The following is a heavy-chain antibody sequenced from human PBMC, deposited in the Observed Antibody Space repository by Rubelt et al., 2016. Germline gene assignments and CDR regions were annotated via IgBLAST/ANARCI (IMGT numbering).Heavy chain of an antibody. Sequence: QVQLVQSGAEVKKPGASVKVSCKASGYTFTSYAMHWVRQAPGQRLEWMGWINAGNGNPKYSQKFQGRVTITRDTSASTAYMELSSLRSEDTAVYYCARMRGPYSSSGGEFDPWGQGTLVTVSS. CDR2: INAGNGNP. J-gene: IGHJ5*02. V-gene: IGHV1-3*01. CDR1: GYTFTSYA. CDR3: ARMRGPYSSSGGEFDP. D-gene: IGHD6-13*01.